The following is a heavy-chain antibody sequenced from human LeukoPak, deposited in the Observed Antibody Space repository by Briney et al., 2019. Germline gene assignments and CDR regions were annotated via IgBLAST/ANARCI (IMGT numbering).Heavy chain of an antibody. CDR2: MNPKSGNT. J-gene: IGHJ6*03. V-gene: IGHV1-8*03. CDR3: ARCAVDNSYYYYMDV. CDR1: GYTFTSYD. D-gene: IGHD6-19*01. Sequence: GASVKVSCKASGYTFTSYDINWVRQVTGQGLEWMGWMNPKSGNTGYAQKFQGRVTITRNTSISTAYMEVSSLRYEDTAVYYCARCAVDNSYYYYMDVWGKGTTVTVSS.